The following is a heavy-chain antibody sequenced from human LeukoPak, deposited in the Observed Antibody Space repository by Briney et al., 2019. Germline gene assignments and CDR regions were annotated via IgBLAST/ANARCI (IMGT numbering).Heavy chain of an antibody. D-gene: IGHD3-22*01. V-gene: IGHV4-59*08. CDR2: IYYSGST. CDR1: GGSISSYY. J-gene: IGHJ4*02. Sequence: SETLSLTCTVSGGSISSYYWSWIRQPPGEGLEWIGYIYYSGSTNYNPSLKSRVTISVDTSKNQFSLKLSSVTAADTAVYYCARRPYYYDSSGYFDYWGQGTLVTVSS. CDR3: ARRPYYYDSSGYFDY.